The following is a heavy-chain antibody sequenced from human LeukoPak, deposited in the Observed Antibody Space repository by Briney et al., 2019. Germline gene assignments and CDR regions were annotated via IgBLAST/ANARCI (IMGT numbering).Heavy chain of an antibody. CDR3: XRAIVLXTXFDX. D-gene: IGHD2/OR15-2a*01. J-gene: IGHJ4*02. V-gene: IGHV3-30-3*01. CDR2: ISYDGSXK. Sequence: XALISYDGSXKYYADXVRGRFTISRDNSKNTLYLQMNSLRAEDTAVYYCXRAIVLXTXFDXWXXG.